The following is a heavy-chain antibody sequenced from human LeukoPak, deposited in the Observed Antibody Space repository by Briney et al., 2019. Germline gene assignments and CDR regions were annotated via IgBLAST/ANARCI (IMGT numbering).Heavy chain of an antibody. CDR3: ARQVLGEQLDY. CDR1: GFTFSSYA. D-gene: IGHD6-13*01. V-gene: IGHV3-23*01. CDR2: ISGSGGST. Sequence: PGGSLRLSCAASGFTFSSYAMSWVRQAPGKGLEWVSAISGSGGSTYYADSVKGRFTISRDNAKTSLYLQMNSLRAEDTAVYYCARQVLGEQLDYWGQGTLVTVSS. J-gene: IGHJ4*02.